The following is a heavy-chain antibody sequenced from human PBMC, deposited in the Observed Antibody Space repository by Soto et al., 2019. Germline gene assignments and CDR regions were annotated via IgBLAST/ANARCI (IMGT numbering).Heavy chain of an antibody. D-gene: IGHD2-15*01. CDR2: ITDSGAAS. Sequence: GGSLRLSCAASGFTFNKYAMSWVRQAPGKGLEWVSAITDSGAASHYADSVKGRFTVSRDNSKNTLYLQMNSLRADDTAVYYCARDLSVVFDYWGQGTLVTVSS. J-gene: IGHJ4*02. CDR3: ARDLSVVFDY. V-gene: IGHV3-23*01. CDR1: GFTFNKYA.